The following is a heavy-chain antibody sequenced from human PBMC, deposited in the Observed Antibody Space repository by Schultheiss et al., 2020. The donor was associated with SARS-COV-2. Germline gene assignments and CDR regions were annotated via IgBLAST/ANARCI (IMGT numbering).Heavy chain of an antibody. D-gene: IGHD3-9*01. CDR2: ISSSSSYI. CDR3: ARPRGYFDWQFDY. Sequence: GGSLRLSCAASGFTFSSYSMNWVRQAPGKGLEWVSSISSSSSYIYYADSVKGRFTISRDNAKNSLYLQMNSLRAEDTAVYYCARPRGYFDWQFDYWGQGTLVTVSS. CDR1: GFTFSSYS. J-gene: IGHJ4*02. V-gene: IGHV3-21*04.